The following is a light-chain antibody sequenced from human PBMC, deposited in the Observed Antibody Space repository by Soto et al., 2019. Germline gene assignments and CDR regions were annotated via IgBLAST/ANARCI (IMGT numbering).Light chain of an antibody. CDR1: SGSVSTSYY. J-gene: IGLJ3*02. CDR3: VLYMGSGISV. CDR2: NTN. V-gene: IGLV8-61*01. Sequence: QAVVTQEPSFSVSPGGTVTLTFGLSSGSVSTSYYPSWYQQTPGQAPRTLIYNTNTRSSGVPGRFSGSILGNKAALTIAGAQADDESDYYCVLYMGSGISVFGGGTQLTVL.